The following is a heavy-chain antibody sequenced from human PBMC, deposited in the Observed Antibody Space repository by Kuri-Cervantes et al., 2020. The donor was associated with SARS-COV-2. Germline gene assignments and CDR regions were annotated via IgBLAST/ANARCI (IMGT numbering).Heavy chain of an antibody. CDR1: GGSISSGSYY. V-gene: IGHV4-39*07. Sequence: SETLSLTCTVSGGSISSGSYYWSWIRQPPGKGLEWIGEINHSGSTNYNPSLKSRVTISVDTSKNQFSLKLSSVTAADTAVYYCARKRTTVTTFWFDPWGQGTLVTVSS. CDR2: INHSGST. J-gene: IGHJ5*02. D-gene: IGHD4-17*01. CDR3: ARKRTTVTTFWFDP.